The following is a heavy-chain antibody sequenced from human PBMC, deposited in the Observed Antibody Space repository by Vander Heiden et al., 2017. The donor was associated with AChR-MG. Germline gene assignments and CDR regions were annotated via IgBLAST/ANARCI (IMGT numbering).Heavy chain of an antibody. CDR3: ARWAVTDSVSI. CDR1: DDSIGSSTYY. Sequence: QVKLQESGPGLVKPSETLSLTCTVPDDSIGSSTYYWGWIRQPPGKGLEWIGNVYYGGNTYYKPSLKNRVSISLDTSKNQVSLKLSSLTAADTAVYFCARWAVTDSVSIWGQGTLVTVSS. D-gene: IGHD1-26*01. J-gene: IGHJ4*02. CDR2: VYYGGNT. V-gene: IGHV4-39*01.